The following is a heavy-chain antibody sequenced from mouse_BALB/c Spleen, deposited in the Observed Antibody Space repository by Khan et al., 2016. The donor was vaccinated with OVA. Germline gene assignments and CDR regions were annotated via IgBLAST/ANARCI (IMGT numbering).Heavy chain of an antibody. V-gene: IGHV9-4*02. CDR2: INTHSGVP. D-gene: IGHD2-14*01. J-gene: IGHJ4*01. Sequence: QIQLVQSGPELKKPGETVRISCKASGYTFTTAGIQWVQKMPGKGLKWIGWINTHSGVPKYAEDFKGRFAFSLEISVSTAYLQKTNLKNEDTDTYFCARGGAAYYRNDGGAMEYWGQGTSGTVSS. CDR3: ARGGAAYYRNDGGAMEY. CDR1: GYTFTTAG.